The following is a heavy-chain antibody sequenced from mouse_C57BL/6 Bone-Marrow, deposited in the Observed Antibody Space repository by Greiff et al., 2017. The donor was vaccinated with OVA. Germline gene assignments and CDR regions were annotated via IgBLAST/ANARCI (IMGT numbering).Heavy chain of an antibody. CDR3: ARGEDYSIYYAMDY. D-gene: IGHD2-5*01. CDR1: GFTFSSYA. Sequence: EVHLVESGGGLVKPGGSLKLSCAASGFTFSSYAMSWVRQTPEKRLEWVATISDGGSYTYYPDNVKGRFTISRDNAKNNLYLQMSHLKSEDTAMYYCARGEDYSIYYAMDYWGQGTSVTVSS. CDR2: ISDGGSYT. V-gene: IGHV5-4*01. J-gene: IGHJ4*01.